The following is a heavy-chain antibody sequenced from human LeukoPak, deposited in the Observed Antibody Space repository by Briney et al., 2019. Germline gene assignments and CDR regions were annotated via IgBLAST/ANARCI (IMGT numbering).Heavy chain of an antibody. V-gene: IGHV6-1*01. D-gene: IGHD6-19*01. CDR1: GDSLSSNSAA. CDR2: TYYRSKWYN. Sequence: SQTLSLTCALSGDSLSSNSAAWNWIRQSPSRGLEWLGRTYYRSKWYNDYAVSMKSRITINPDTSKDQFSLQLNSVTPEDTAVYYCARDAGSGWSSFDYWGQGTLVTVSS. CDR3: ARDAGSGWSSFDY. J-gene: IGHJ4*02.